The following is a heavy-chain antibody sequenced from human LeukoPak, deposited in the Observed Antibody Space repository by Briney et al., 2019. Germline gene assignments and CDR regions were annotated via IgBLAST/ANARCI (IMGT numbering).Heavy chain of an antibody. CDR2: ISGSGGRT. V-gene: IGHV3-23*01. Sequence: GGSLRLSCAASGFTFSRYAMSWVRQAPGKGLKWVSAISGSGGRTYYADSVKGRFTISRDNSKNTLYLKMNSLRAEDTAVYYCAKWYGSGSYSPRGMDVWGKGTTVTVSS. CDR3: AKWYGSGSYSPRGMDV. CDR1: GFTFSRYA. D-gene: IGHD3-10*01. J-gene: IGHJ6*04.